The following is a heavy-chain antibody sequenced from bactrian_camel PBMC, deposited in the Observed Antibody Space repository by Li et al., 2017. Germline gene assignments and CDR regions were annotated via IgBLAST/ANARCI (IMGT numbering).Heavy chain of an antibody. Sequence: HVQLVESGGGLVQPGGSLRLSCEASALTFSYYLMSWVRQAPGKGLEWVSAITGGGGSPYYADSVKGRFTISRDNAKNTLYLQLNSLKTEDTAMYYCANFSLVACSPYNYWGQGTQVTVS. D-gene: IGHD2*01. V-gene: IGHV3S1*01. CDR1: ALTFSYYL. J-gene: IGHJ4*01. CDR3: ANFSLVACSPYNY. CDR2: ITGGGGSP.